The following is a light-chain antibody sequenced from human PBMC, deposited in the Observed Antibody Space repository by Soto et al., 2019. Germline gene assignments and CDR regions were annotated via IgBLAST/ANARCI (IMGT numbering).Light chain of an antibody. CDR2: DAS. CDR3: CQRRSCWPTT. J-gene: IGKJ5*01. Sequence: IVLTQSPDTLSLSPGETATLSCRASEHLSTYLGWYQQRPGQAPRLLIYDASSRATGIPARFSGSGSGTAFSPPTITLLDADFVVYYCCQRRSCWPTTFGQGTRLDIK. V-gene: IGKV3-11*01. CDR1: EHLSTY.